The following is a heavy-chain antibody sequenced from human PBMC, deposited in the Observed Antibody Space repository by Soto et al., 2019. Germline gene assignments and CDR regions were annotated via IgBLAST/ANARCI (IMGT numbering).Heavy chain of an antibody. CDR1: GYTLTSYA. V-gene: IGHV1-3*01. J-gene: IGHJ2*01. CDR3: ARRRSLYWYFDP. D-gene: IGHD1-26*01. CDR2: INAGNGNT. Sequence: GASVKVSCTASGYTLTSYAMHWVRQAPGQRLEWMGWINAGNGNTKYSQTFQGRVTITRDTSASTAYMELSSLRSADTAVYYCARRRSLYWYFDPWGRGPLVTSPQ.